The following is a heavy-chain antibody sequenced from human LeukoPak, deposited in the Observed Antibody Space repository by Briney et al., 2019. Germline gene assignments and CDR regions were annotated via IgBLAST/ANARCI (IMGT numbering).Heavy chain of an antibody. CDR2: IYSDGST. Sequence: GGSLRLSCAASGFTFSSYAMSWVRQAPGKGLEWVSVIYSDGSTYYADSVKGRFTISRDSSKNTLYLQMNSLGAEDTAVYYCARETVPAYFDYWGQGTLVTVS. J-gene: IGHJ4*02. V-gene: IGHV3-53*01. CDR1: GFTFSSYA. D-gene: IGHD2-2*01. CDR3: ARETVPAYFDY.